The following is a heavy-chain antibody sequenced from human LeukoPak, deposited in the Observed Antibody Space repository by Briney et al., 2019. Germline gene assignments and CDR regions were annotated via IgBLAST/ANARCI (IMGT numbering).Heavy chain of an antibody. Sequence: SETLSLTCAVYGGSFSGYYWSWIRQPPGKGLEWIGYIYYSGSTYYNPSLKSRVTISVDTSKSQFSLNLMSVTAADTAVYYCTRDTGTTGEVKFDPWGQGTLVTVFS. CDR2: IYYSGST. CDR1: GGSFSGYY. CDR3: TRDTGTTGEVKFDP. V-gene: IGHV4-59*12. J-gene: IGHJ5*02. D-gene: IGHD4-17*01.